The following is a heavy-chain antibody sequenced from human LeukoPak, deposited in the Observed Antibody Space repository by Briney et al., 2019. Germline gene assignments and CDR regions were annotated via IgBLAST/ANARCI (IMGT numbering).Heavy chain of an antibody. D-gene: IGHD6-13*01. CDR1: GGSFSGYY. J-gene: IGHJ5*02. Sequence: SETLSLTCAVYGGSFSGYYWSWIRQPPGKGLEWIGEINHSGSTNYNPSLKSRVTISVDTSRNQSSLKLSSVTAADTAVYYCARKGYSSRALDPWGQGTLVTVSS. V-gene: IGHV4-34*01. CDR3: ARKGYSSRALDP. CDR2: INHSGST.